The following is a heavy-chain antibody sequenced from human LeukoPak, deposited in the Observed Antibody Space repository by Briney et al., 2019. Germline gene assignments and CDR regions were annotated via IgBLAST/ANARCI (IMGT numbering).Heavy chain of an antibody. CDR1: GFTFSSYC. CDR3: ARDGKDSMIVVVTAEYFQH. V-gene: IGHV3-7*01. Sequence: PGGSLRLSCAASGFTFSSYCMGWVRQTPGKRLECVATICQDGNGRDFVDSVRGRFTISRDNAKNSLYLQMDSLRAEDTAVYYCARDGKDSMIVVVTAEYFQHWGQGTLVTVSS. CDR2: ICQDGNGR. D-gene: IGHD3-22*01. J-gene: IGHJ1*01.